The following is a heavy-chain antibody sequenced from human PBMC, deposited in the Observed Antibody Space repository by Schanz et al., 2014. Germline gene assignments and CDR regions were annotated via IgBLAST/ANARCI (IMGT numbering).Heavy chain of an antibody. Sequence: EVQLVESGGGLVQPGGSLRLSCAASGFTFSTYAMAWVRQAPGKGLEWVSYISGSSRTIYYADSVKGRFTISRDNSKNSLYLQMNSLRAEDTAVYYCARIGGSVFDYWAQGTLVTVSS. J-gene: IGHJ4*02. D-gene: IGHD3-10*01. CDR1: GFTFSTYA. CDR3: ARIGGSVFDY. V-gene: IGHV3-48*04. CDR2: ISGSSRTI.